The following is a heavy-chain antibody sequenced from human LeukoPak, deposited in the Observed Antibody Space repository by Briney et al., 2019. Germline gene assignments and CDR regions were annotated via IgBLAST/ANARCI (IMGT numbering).Heavy chain of an antibody. V-gene: IGHV1-2*02. D-gene: IGHD2-2*01. CDR2: INPNSGCT. Sequence: ASVKDSCKASGYTYTGYYMHWVRQAPGQGLEWMGWINPNSGCTNHAQKLQGRVTMTRDTSISTAYMELSRLRSDDMDVYYCARETGYCSSTSCYASSHNWFDPWGQGTLVTVSS. J-gene: IGHJ5*02. CDR1: GYTYTGYY. CDR3: ARETGYCSSTSCYASSHNWFDP.